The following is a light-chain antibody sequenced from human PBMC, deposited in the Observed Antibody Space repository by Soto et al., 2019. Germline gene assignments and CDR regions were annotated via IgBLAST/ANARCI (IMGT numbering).Light chain of an antibody. CDR2: DVS. CDR3: SSYTSSSTHV. CDR1: SSDVGGYNY. V-gene: IGLV2-14*01. Sequence: QSALTHPASVSGSPGQSITISCTGTSSDVGGYNYVSWYQQHPGKAPKIMIYDVSKRTSGVTNRFAGSKSSNTASMTISGLQAEEDADFSCSSYTSSSTHVFGTGTKLTVL. J-gene: IGLJ1*01.